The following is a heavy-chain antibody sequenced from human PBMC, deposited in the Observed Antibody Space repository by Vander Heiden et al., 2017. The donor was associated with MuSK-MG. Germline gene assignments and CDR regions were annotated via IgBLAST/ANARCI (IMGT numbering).Heavy chain of an antibody. CDR1: GFAFHDYA. V-gene: IGHV3-9*01. CDR2: ISWSSGSI. Sequence: EVQLVESGGGLVQPGRSLRLSCAASGFAFHDYAMHWVRQAPGKGLEWVSGISWSSGSIGYADSVKGRFTISRDNAKNSLYLQMNSLRADDTALYYCAKGSGVSNWYIGSYLDYWGQGTLVTVSS. D-gene: IGHD1-26*01. J-gene: IGHJ4*02. CDR3: AKGSGVSNWYIGSYLDY.